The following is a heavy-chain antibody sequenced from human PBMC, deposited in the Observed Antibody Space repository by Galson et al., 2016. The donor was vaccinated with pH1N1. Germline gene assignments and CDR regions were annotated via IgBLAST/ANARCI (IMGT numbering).Heavy chain of an antibody. D-gene: IGHD5-24*01. CDR1: EFALSNNKW. Sequence: SLRLSCAASEFALSNNKWMHWMRQSPGKGPEWVSVLKSDGTTTNYADSVKGRFTISRDSAKKTLYLQMNSLRVEDTAVYYCTRVMAWGQGILVTVSS. J-gene: IGHJ5*02. CDR2: LKSDGTTT. V-gene: IGHV3-74*01. CDR3: TRVMA.